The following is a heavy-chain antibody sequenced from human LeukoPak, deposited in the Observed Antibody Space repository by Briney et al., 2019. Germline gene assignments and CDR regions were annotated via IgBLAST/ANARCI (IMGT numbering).Heavy chain of an antibody. J-gene: IGHJ5*02. CDR3: ARRFVGSRGRFDP. Sequence: PSETLSLTCTVSGYSISSSYYWGWIRQPPGKGLEWIGSIYYSGSTYYNPSLKSRVTISVDTSKNQFSLKLSSVTAADTAVYYCARRFVGSRGRFDPWGQGTLVTVSS. V-gene: IGHV4-38-2*02. D-gene: IGHD3-10*01. CDR1: GYSISSSYY. CDR2: IYYSGST.